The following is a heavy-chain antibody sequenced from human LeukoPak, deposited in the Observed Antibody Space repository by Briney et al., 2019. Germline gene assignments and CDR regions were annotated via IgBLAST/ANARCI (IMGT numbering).Heavy chain of an antibody. CDR2: ISASGGST. D-gene: IGHD6-13*01. J-gene: IGHJ4*02. CDR1: GFTFSSSA. CDR3: AKRGGMYPAHYFDY. V-gene: IGHV3-23*01. Sequence: LPGGSLRLSCAASGFTFSSSAMSWVRQAPGKGLEWVSSISASGGSTYYADSVKGRFTISRDNSKNTLYLQMNSLRAEDTAVYYCAKRGGMYPAHYFDYWGQGTLVTVSS.